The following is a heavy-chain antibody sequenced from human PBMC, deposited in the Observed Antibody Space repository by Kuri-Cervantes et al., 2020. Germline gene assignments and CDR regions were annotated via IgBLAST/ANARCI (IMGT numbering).Heavy chain of an antibody. CDR1: GFTFRSYA. CDR3: AKESSSSMVRGVVSDY. CDR2: ISGSGVST. Sequence: GGSLRLSCAASGFTFRSYAMTWVRQAPGKGLEWVSGISGSGVSTYYTDSVKGRFTISRDTSKNTLYLQMNSLRAEDTAVYYCAKESSSSMVRGVVSDYGGQGTLVTVSS. D-gene: IGHD3-10*01. V-gene: IGHV3-23*01. J-gene: IGHJ4*02.